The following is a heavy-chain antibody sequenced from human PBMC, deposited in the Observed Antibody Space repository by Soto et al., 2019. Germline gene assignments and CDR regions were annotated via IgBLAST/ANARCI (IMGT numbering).Heavy chain of an antibody. J-gene: IGHJ6*03. Sequence: QLQLQEPGPGLVKPSETLFLTCTVSGGSISSSSYYWGWIRQPPGKGLEWIGSIYYSGSTYYNPSLKSRVTISVDTSKNQFSRKLSSVTAADTAVYYCARTEYCSSTSCPGPYYYYYMDVWGKGTTVTVSS. CDR1: GGSISSSSYY. CDR2: IYYSGST. D-gene: IGHD2-2*01. CDR3: ARTEYCSSTSCPGPYYYYYMDV. V-gene: IGHV4-39*01.